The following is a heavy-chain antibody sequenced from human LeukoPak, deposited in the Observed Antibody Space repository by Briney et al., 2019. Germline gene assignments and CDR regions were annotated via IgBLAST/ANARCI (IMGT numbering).Heavy chain of an antibody. J-gene: IGHJ4*01. CDR2: IRGSGGST. D-gene: IGHD4-17*01. CDR1: GFPFSSYA. Sequence: GGSLRLSCAASGFPFSSYAMGWVRQAPGKGLEWVSGIRGSGGSTEYADSVKGRFTISRDNAKSSLFLQMNSLRAEDTAVYYCVRDFAYGEPDCWGQGTLVTVSS. V-gene: IGHV3-23*01. CDR3: VRDFAYGEPDC.